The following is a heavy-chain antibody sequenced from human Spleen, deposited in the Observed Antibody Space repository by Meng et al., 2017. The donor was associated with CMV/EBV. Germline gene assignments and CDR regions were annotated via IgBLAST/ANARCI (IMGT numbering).Heavy chain of an antibody. J-gene: IGHJ5*02. CDR1: GFTFSRHA. V-gene: IGHV3-15*01. Sequence: GESLKISCAASGFTFSRHAMSWVRQAPGKGLEWVGRIKSKTDGGTTDYAAPVKGRFTISRDDSKNTLYLQMNSLKTEDTAVYYCTTDPIVVVPAALSWGQGTLVTVSS. D-gene: IGHD2-2*01. CDR3: TTDPIVVVPAALS. CDR2: IKSKTDGGTT.